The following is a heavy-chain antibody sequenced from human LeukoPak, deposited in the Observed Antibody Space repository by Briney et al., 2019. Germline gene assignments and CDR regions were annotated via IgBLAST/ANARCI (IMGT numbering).Heavy chain of an antibody. V-gene: IGHV4-59*08. CDR2: IYYSGST. J-gene: IGHJ4*02. Sequence: SETLSLTCTVSGGSISSDYWRWIRQPPGKGLEWIGCIYYSGSTNYNPSLKSRVTISVDTSKNQFSLKLSSVTAADTAVYYCASGRGRMANFDYWGQGTLVTVSS. CDR1: GGSISSDY. CDR3: ASGRGRMANFDY. D-gene: IGHD5-24*01.